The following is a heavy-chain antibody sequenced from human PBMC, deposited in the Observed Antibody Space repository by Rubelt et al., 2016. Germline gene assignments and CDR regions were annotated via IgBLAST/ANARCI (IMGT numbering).Heavy chain of an antibody. D-gene: IGHD1-26*01. CDR2: FHSSGRV. V-gene: IGHV4-4*08. CDR1: GYSVTNYY. Sequence: QVHLQESGPGLVKPSESLSLTCSVSGYSVTNYYSSWIRQPPGNGLEWIGDFHSSGRVNYNPSLKTRVTISIDGSKNRISLRRSSVTAADTAVYYCASSQWELLRNGAFDIWGQGTMVTVSS. J-gene: IGHJ3*02. CDR3: ASSQWELLRNGAFDI.